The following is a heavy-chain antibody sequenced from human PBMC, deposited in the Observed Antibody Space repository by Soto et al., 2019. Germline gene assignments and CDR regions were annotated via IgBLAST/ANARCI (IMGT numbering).Heavy chain of an antibody. Sequence: GGSLRLSCAASGFTVSSNYMSWVRQAPGKGLEWVSVIYSGGSTYYADSVKGRFTISRDNSKNTLYLQMNSLRAEDTAVYYCVLCPPYYFDYWGQGTLVPVSS. D-gene: IGHD2-2*01. CDR3: VLCPPYYFDY. V-gene: IGHV3-53*01. CDR1: GFTVSSNY. J-gene: IGHJ4*02. CDR2: IYSGGST.